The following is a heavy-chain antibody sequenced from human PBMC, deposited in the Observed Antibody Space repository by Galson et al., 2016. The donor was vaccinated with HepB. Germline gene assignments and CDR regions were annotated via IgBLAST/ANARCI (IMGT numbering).Heavy chain of an antibody. CDR1: GYTFTTSG. CDR3: ARDFQYRFDS. V-gene: IGHV1-18*01. CDR2: ISTHSGNT. Sequence: SVKVSCKASGYTFTTSGISWVRQAPGQGLEWMGWISTHSGNTKYAQKFQGGLTLTTDTSTTTAYMELRSLRFDDTALYSCARDFQYRFDSWGQGTRVPVSS. J-gene: IGHJ4*02. D-gene: IGHD2/OR15-2a*01.